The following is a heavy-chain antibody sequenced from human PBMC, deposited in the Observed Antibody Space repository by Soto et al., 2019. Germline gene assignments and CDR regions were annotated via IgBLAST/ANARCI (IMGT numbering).Heavy chain of an antibody. CDR3: AREEAVALDY. Sequence: QVQLVESGGGVVQPGRSLRLSCAASGFTFSSYAMHWVRQAPGKGLEWVAVISYDGSNKYYADSVKGRITISRDNSKNTVYMQLNSLRAEDTAVYYCAREEAVALDYWGQGTLVTVSS. CDR1: GFTFSSYA. CDR2: ISYDGSNK. J-gene: IGHJ4*02. D-gene: IGHD6-19*01. V-gene: IGHV3-30-3*01.